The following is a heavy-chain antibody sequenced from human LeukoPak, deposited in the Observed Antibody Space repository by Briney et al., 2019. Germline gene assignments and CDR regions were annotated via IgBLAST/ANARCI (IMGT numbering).Heavy chain of an antibody. CDR3: ASVGNMHHYYYYGMDV. CDR2: INHSGST. CDR1: GGSLSGYY. D-gene: IGHD2/OR15-2a*01. V-gene: IGHV4-34*01. J-gene: IGHJ6*02. Sequence: SETLSLTCAVYGGSLSGYYWSWIRQPPGKGLEWIGEINHSGSTNYNPSLKSRVTISVDTSKNQFSLKLSSVTAADTAVYYCASVGNMHHYYYYGMDVWGQGTTVTVSS.